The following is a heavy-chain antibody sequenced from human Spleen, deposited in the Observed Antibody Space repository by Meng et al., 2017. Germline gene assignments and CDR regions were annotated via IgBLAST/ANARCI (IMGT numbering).Heavy chain of an antibody. V-gene: IGHV3-23*01. CDR1: GFSFSSYA. Sequence: GESLKISCAASGFSFSSYAMSWVRHAPGKGLEWVSALSGGGFTTYYADSVKGRFAISRHNSKNTLYLQMNSLRGDNTDVYYCERGPVSYYDFWSGYSSRLDYWGQGTLVTVSS. D-gene: IGHD3-3*01. CDR3: ERGPVSYYDFWSGYSSRLDY. J-gene: IGHJ4*02. CDR2: LSGGGFTT.